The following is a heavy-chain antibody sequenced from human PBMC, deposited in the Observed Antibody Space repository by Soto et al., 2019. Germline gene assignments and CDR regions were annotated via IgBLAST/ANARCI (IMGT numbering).Heavy chain of an antibody. D-gene: IGHD6-13*01. V-gene: IGHV6-1*01. J-gene: IGHJ3*01. CDR2: TYYRSKWYN. CDR3: VGVNDSCSWYLGAFDF. CDR1: GDSVSSNSAA. Sequence: SQTLSLTCAISGDSVSSNSAACNWIRQSPSRGLEWLGRTYYRSKWYNDYAVSVKSRITINPDTSKNQFSLQLNSVTPEDTAVYYCVGVNDSCSWYLGAFDFWGQGSMVTVSS.